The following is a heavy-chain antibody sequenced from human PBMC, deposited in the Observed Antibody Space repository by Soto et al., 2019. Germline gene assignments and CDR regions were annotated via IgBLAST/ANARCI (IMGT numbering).Heavy chain of an antibody. V-gene: IGHV3-72*01. CDR2: IRNKANSYAT. J-gene: IGHJ4*02. CDR1: GFTFSDYY. Sequence: EVQLVESGGGLVQPGGSLRLSCAASGFTFSDYYMDWVRQAPGKGLEWVGRIRNKANSYATHHGASVEGRFTVSRDDSKKSLYLQMNSLKTANTAVYYSVRVQLSSVRYKSPDYLGQVILVTVSS. D-gene: IGHD6-19*01. CDR3: VRVQLSSVRYKSPDY.